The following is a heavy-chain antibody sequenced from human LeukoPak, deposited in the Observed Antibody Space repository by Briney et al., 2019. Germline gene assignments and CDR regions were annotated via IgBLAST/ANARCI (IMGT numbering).Heavy chain of an antibody. D-gene: IGHD6-13*01. V-gene: IGHV3-23*01. CDR3: AKDAGIEPAGSCLGFDL. Sequence: GGSLRLSCAGSGFTFSSHAMSWVRQAPGKGPQWVSAISSSGGNTYYADSVKGRFTISRDNSKNTLYVQMNSMRAEDTAIYYCAKDAGIEPAGSCLGFDLWGRGTLVTVSS. J-gene: IGHJ2*01. CDR2: ISSSGGNT. CDR1: GFTFSSHA.